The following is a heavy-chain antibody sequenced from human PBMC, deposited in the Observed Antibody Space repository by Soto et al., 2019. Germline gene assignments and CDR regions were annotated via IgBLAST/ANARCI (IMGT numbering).Heavy chain of an antibody. CDR2: INSDGSST. J-gene: IGHJ6*03. V-gene: IGHV3-74*01. Sequence: EVQLVESGGGLVQPGGSLRLSCAASGFTFSSYWMDWVRQAPGKGLVWVSRINSDGSSTSYADSVKGRFTISRDNAKNTLYLQMNSLRAEDTAVYYCASLVVPAAMGYYYYYMDVWGKGTTVTVSS. CDR3: ASLVVPAAMGYYYYYMDV. CDR1: GFTFSSYW. D-gene: IGHD2-2*01.